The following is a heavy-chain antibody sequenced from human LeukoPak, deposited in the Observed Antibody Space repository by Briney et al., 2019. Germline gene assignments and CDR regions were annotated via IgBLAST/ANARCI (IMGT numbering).Heavy chain of an antibody. Sequence: GGSLRLSCAASAFTFSTYGMHWVRQAPGKGLEWVSGISGSGGRTDYADSVKGRFTISRDNSKNTLYLQMNSLRAEDTAVYYCAKESGIAVGYDAFDIWGQGTMVTVSS. CDR3: AKESGIAVGYDAFDI. D-gene: IGHD6-19*01. CDR2: ISGSGGRT. J-gene: IGHJ3*02. V-gene: IGHV3-23*01. CDR1: AFTFSTYG.